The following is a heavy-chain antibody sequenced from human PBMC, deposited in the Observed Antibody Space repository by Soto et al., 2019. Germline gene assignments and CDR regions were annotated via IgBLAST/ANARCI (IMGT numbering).Heavy chain of an antibody. Sequence: GESLKISCTASGFTFGSYAMSWVRQAPGKGLEWVGFIRSRAYGGTTEYAASVKGRFTISRDDSKSIAYLQMNSLKTYDTVVYYCTRDSPVYDYDFWRGSSDAFDIWGQGTMVTVSS. CDR1: GFTFGSYA. CDR3: TRDSPVYDYDFWRGSSDAFDI. D-gene: IGHD3-3*01. V-gene: IGHV3-49*04. J-gene: IGHJ3*02. CDR2: IRSRAYGGTT.